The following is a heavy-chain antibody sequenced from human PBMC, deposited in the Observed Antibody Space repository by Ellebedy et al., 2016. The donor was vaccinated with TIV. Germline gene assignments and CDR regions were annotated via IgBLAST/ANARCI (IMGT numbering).Heavy chain of an antibody. D-gene: IGHD3-16*01. CDR1: GFTFSSYA. J-gene: IGHJ4*02. CDR3: ARDLLGGHTDFDS. Sequence: GESLKISCAASGFTFSSYAMTWVRQAPGKGLEWVSSISGGGGSTYYADSVKGRFTISRDNSKNTLFLQMNSLRAEDTAVYYCARDLLGGHTDFDSWGQGTLVTVSS. CDR2: ISGGGGST. V-gene: IGHV3-23*01.